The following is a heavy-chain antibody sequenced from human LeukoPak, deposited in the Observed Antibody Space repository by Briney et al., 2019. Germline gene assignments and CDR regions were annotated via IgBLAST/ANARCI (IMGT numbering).Heavy chain of an antibody. Sequence: GGSLRLPCEASGFTFSRHWMNWVRRAPGEGLEWVASIKQDETPRYNVDSVKGRFTISRDNAKNSLYLQLNSLRADDTSVYYCARGPSYGDYVDYLDYWGRGTLVTVSS. D-gene: IGHD4-17*01. V-gene: IGHV3-7*01. CDR1: GFTFSRHW. J-gene: IGHJ4*02. CDR2: IKQDETPR. CDR3: ARGPSYGDYVDYLDY.